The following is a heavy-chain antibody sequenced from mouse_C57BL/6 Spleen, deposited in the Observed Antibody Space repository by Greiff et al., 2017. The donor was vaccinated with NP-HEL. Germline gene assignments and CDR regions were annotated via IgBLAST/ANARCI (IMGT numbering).Heavy chain of an antibody. V-gene: IGHV1-66*01. CDR1: GYSFTSYY. D-gene: IGHD1-1*01. Sequence: QVQLKQSGPELVKPGASVKISCKASGYSFTSYYIHWVKQRPGQGLEWIGWIYPGSGNTKYNEKFKGKATLTADTSSSTAYMQLSSLTSEDSAVYYCARAPNLLLTYWGQGTLVTVSA. CDR3: ARAPNLLLTY. J-gene: IGHJ3*01. CDR2: IYPGSGNT.